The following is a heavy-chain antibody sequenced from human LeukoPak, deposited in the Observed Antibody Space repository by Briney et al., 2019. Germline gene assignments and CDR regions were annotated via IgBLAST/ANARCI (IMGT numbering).Heavy chain of an antibody. CDR3: ARAYYDLLTGYYLLDY. CDR2: IYPGDSDT. Sequence: GESLKISCKGSGYSFTSYWIGWVRQMPGKGLEWMGIIYPGDSDTRYSPSFQGQVTVSADKSTSTAYLQWSSLKASDTAMYYCARAYYDLLTGYYLLDYWGQGTLVTVSS. D-gene: IGHD3-9*01. V-gene: IGHV5-51*01. CDR1: GYSFTSYW. J-gene: IGHJ4*02.